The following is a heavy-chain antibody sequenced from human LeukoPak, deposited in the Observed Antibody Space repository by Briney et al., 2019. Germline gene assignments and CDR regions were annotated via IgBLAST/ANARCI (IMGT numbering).Heavy chain of an antibody. V-gene: IGHV4-34*01. CDR1: GGSLSAYY. CDR2: INHSGIT. D-gene: IGHD5-18*01. CDR3: ARGLSGYSYGYYFDY. J-gene: IGHJ4*02. Sequence: AETLSLTCGISGGSLSAYYWNWIRQPPGKGLEWIGEINHSGITDHNPSLKSRVTISLDTSKNQFSLKLSSFTGSHPTVYYCARGLSGYSYGYYFDYWGQGTLFTVSS.